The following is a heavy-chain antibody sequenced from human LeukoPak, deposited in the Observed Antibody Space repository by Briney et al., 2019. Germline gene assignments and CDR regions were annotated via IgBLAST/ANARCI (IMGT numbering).Heavy chain of an antibody. CDR1: GFTFDDYG. J-gene: IGHJ4*02. Sequence: GGSLRLSCAASGFTFDDYGMSWVCQAPGKGLEWVSGINWNGGSTGYADSVKGRFTISRDNAKNSLYLQMNSLRAEDTALYYCARVLGLELRSAPYFDYWGQGTLVTVSS. CDR2: INWNGGST. D-gene: IGHD1-7*01. CDR3: ARVLGLELRSAPYFDY. V-gene: IGHV3-20*04.